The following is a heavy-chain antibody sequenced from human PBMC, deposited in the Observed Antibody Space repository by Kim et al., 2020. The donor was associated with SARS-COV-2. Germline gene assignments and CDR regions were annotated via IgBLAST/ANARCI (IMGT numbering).Heavy chain of an antibody. V-gene: IGHV3-30*02. Sequence: SYAAPGKARFPNSRDNSKNTLYLQMNSLRAEDTAVYYCAKDLSSWYGFRGWGQGTLVTVSS. D-gene: IGHD6-13*01. J-gene: IGHJ4*02. CDR3: AKDLSSWYGFRG.